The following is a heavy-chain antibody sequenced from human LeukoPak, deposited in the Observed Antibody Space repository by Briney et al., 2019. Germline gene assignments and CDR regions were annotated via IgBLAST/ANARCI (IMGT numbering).Heavy chain of an antibody. V-gene: IGHV1-18*01. CDR2: IRAYNGNT. J-gene: IGHJ5*02. D-gene: IGHD6-13*01. Sequence: ASVKVSCKASGYTFTSYGISWVRQAPGQGLEWIGWIRAYNGNTNYAQKLQGRVTITTETSTSKAYMELRSLRSDDTAVYYCARWGIAAAGTGGDWFDPWGQGTLVTVSS. CDR1: GYTFTSYG. CDR3: ARWGIAAAGTGGDWFDP.